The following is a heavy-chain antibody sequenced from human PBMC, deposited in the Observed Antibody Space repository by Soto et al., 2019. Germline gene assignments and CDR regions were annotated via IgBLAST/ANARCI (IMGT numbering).Heavy chain of an antibody. CDR2: KYYRSKWYN. Sequence: SQTLSLTCAISGDSVSSNSTAWNWIRQSPSRGLEWLVRKYYRSKWYNYSAVSVKSRITITPERSTHQFPLQLNSGTPKAKAVYYCASGCPSYYGMGVRSQRTTVTVSS. D-gene: IGHD2-15*01. CDR1: GDSVSSNSTA. CDR3: ASGCPSYYGMGV. V-gene: IGHV6-1*01. J-gene: IGHJ6*02.